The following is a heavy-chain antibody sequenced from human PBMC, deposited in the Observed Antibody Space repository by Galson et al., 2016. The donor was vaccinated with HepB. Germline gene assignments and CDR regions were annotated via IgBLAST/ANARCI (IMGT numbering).Heavy chain of an antibody. Sequence: QSGAEVKKPGESLRISCKDSGYSFSTYWIIWVRQMPGKGLEWMGRIDPSDSYTNYSPSFQGHVTISADKSISTAYLQWSSLKASDTGIYYCARQGSSAGELYYYYGMDGWGQGTTVTVSS. CDR1: GYSFSTYW. J-gene: IGHJ6*02. CDR2: IDPSDSYT. V-gene: IGHV5-10-1*01. CDR3: ARQGSSAGELYYYYGMDG. D-gene: IGHD2-15*01.